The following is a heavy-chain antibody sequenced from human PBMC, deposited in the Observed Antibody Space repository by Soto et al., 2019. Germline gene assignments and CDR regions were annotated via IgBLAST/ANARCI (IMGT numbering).Heavy chain of an antibody. V-gene: IGHV3-30*18. CDR1: GFTFSSYG. J-gene: IGHJ4*02. Sequence: QVQLVESGGGVVQPGRSLRLSCAASGFTFSSYGMHWVRQAPGKGLEWVAVVSYDGSNKYYADSVKGRFTISRDNSKNTGSLQMNRLRAEDTAVYYCAKGGKTTVTPADYWGQGTLVTVSS. CDR3: AKGGKTTVTPADY. CDR2: VSYDGSNK. D-gene: IGHD4-17*01.